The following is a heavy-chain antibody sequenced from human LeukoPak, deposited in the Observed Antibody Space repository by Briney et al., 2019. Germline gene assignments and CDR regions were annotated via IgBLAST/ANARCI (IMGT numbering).Heavy chain of an antibody. V-gene: IGHV3-21*01. J-gene: IGHJ3*02. CDR2: ISTSGSYI. CDR3: ASGRLEYGDYAIGSGI. Sequence: GGSLRLSCAASGFTFNSYSMIWVRQAPGKGLEWVSSISTSGSYIFYADSVKGRFTISRDNAKNSLYLQMNSLGAEDTAVYYCASGRLEYGDYAIGSGIWGQGTMVTVSS. CDR1: GFTFNSYS. D-gene: IGHD4-17*01.